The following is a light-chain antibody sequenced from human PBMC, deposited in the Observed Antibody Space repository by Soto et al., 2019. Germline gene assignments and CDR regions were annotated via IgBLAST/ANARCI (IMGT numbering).Light chain of an antibody. CDR3: SSYTSSSTLGYV. Sequence: QSALTQPASGSGSPGQSTPISSTATTSDVGGYNYVSWYQQHPGKAPKLMIYDVSNRPSGVSNRFSGSKSGNTASLTISGLQAEDEADYYCSSYTSSSTLGYVFGTGTKVTV. CDR2: DVS. V-gene: IGLV2-14*01. J-gene: IGLJ1*01. CDR1: TSDVGGYNY.